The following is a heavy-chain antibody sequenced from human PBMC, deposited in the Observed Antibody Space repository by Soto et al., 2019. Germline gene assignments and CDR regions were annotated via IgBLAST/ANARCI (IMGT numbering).Heavy chain of an antibody. J-gene: IGHJ6*02. V-gene: IGHV1-2*02. CDR1: GYTFTGYY. D-gene: IGHD2-15*01. CDR3: ARAFACSGGSCYHYYYYGMDV. Sequence: GASVKVSCKASGYTFTGYYMHWVRQAPGQGLEWMGWINPNSGGTNYAQKFQGRVTMTRDTSISTAYMELSRLRSDDTAVYYCARAFACSGGSCYHYYYYGMDVWGQGTTVTVSS. CDR2: INPNSGGT.